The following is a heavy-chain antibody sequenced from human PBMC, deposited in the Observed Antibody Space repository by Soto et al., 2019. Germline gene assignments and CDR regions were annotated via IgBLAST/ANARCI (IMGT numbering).Heavy chain of an antibody. Sequence: EVQLVESGGDLVQRGGSLRLSCAASGFPFSSYWMHWVRHTPGTGLDWVARISGDGVTTYYADSVTGRFTVSRDNAKNTLSLQISGLRAEDTAVYYCASAYYGILTGYYTDYWGQGTLVYVSS. CDR1: GFPFSSYW. CDR3: ASAYYGILTGYYTDY. J-gene: IGHJ4*02. V-gene: IGHV3-74*01. D-gene: IGHD3-9*01. CDR2: ISGDGVTT.